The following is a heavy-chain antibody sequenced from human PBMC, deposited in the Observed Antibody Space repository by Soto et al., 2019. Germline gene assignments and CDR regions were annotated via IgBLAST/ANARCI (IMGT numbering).Heavy chain of an antibody. CDR1: GDSVSSNSAA. J-gene: IGHJ6*03. CDR3: ARDKSIAARSGYYYYMDV. CDR2: TYYRSKWYN. V-gene: IGHV6-1*01. D-gene: IGHD6-6*01. Sequence: PSQTLSLTCAISGDSVSSNSAAWNWIRQSPSRGLEWLGRTYYRSKWYNDYAVSVKSRITINPDTSKNQFSLRLNSVTPEDTAVYYCARDKSIAARSGYYYYMDVWGKGTTVTVSS.